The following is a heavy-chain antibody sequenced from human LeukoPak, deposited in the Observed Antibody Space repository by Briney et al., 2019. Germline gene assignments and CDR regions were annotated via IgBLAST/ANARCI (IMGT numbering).Heavy chain of an antibody. CDR1: GYTLIELS. D-gene: IGHD3-16*01. J-gene: IGHJ3*01. Sequence: RASVKVSCKVSGYTLIELSMNWVRQAPGKGLEWMGGFDPEDGETIYAQKFQGRVTMTEDTSTNTVYMELSRLSCEDTAVYYCATPASNYVWGGAFDVWGQGTRVTVSS. CDR2: FDPEDGET. V-gene: IGHV1-24*01. CDR3: ATPASNYVWGGAFDV.